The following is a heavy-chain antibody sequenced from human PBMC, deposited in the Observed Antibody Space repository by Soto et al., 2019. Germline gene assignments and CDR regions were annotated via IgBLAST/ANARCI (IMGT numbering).Heavy chain of an antibody. CDR1: GFPFSSYA. D-gene: IGHD3-22*01. J-gene: IGHJ4*02. CDR3: AKDPGYYYHSSGYYFDY. CDR2: VSGSGGSK. Sequence: EVQLLESGGGLVQPGGSLRLSCAASGFPFSSYAMRWVRQDPGKGLEWVSAVSGSGGSKYYADSVKGWFTISRHNSKNTLYERMTSLRAEDTAVYYCAKDPGYYYHSSGYYFDYWGQGTLVTVSS. V-gene: IGHV3-23*01.